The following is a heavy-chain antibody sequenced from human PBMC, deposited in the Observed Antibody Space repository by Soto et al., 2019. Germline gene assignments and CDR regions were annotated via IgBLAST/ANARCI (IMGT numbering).Heavy chain of an antibody. CDR1: GHTFTSYD. CDR3: ARGVDDYVWGSYRAFDP. CDR2: VNPNSGNT. D-gene: IGHD3-16*02. V-gene: IGHV1-8*01. J-gene: IGHJ5*02. Sequence: ASVKVSCKASGHTFTSYDINWVRQATGQGLEWMGWVNPNSGNTGYAQKFQGRVTMTRNTSISTAYMELSSLRSEDTAVYYCARGVDDYVWGSYRAFDPWGQGTLVTVSS.